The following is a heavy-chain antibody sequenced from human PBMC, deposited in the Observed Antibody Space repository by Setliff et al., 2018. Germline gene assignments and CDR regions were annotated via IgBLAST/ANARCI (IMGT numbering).Heavy chain of an antibody. CDR1: GYTFTGYY. CDR2: IIPIFGTA. V-gene: IGHV1-69*13. J-gene: IGHJ4*02. Sequence: SVKVSCKASGYTFTGYYMYWVRQAPGQGLEWMGGIIPIFGTANYAQKFQGRVTITADESTSTAYMELSSLRSEDTAVYYCASLRAPPGDYGDYVDSWGQGTLVTVSS. D-gene: IGHD4-17*01. CDR3: ASLRAPPGDYGDYVDS.